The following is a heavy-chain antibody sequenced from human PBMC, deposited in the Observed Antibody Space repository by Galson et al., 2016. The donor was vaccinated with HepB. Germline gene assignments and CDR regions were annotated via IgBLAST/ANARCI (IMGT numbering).Heavy chain of an antibody. CDR1: GFTFSSYG. Sequence: SLRLSCAASGFTFSSYGMHWVRQAPGKGLEWMTVIWYDGSTRYYADSVKGRFTISRDSSNNTVYLQMNSLRAEDTAVYYCAKAPSEDYWGGYLNPYYLYGMDLWGQGTTVTVSS. J-gene: IGHJ6*02. CDR3: AKAPSEDYWGGYLNPYYLYGMDL. V-gene: IGHV3-33*06. CDR2: IWYDGSTR. D-gene: IGHD3-3*01.